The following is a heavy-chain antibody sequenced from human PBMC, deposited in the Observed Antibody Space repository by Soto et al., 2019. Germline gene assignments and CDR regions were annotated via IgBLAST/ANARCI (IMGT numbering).Heavy chain of an antibody. CDR3: ARGLYTWNPRWFDP. Sequence: SETLSLTCTVSGFSIRSDYYWGCFRQPPGKGFEWIGTVFHRGSTYYNPSLKSRLTISVDTSKNQFSLNLSSMTTADTAVYYYARGLYTWNPRWFDPWGQGTLVTVSS. CDR1: GFSIRSDYY. CDR2: VFHRGST. J-gene: IGHJ5*02. V-gene: IGHV4-38-2*02. D-gene: IGHD1-1*01.